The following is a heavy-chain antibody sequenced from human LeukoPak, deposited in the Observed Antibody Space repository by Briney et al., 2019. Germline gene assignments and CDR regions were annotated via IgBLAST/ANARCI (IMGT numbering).Heavy chain of an antibody. CDR3: ARGCRVVPGVHNVGMTSYYNGMDV. Sequence: ASVKVSCKPSGYTFTSYYMHWVRQAPGQGLEWMGIINPSGGDTSYAQKFQGRVTTTRDPSTSTVYMEVVSLRPEDTAVYYCARGCRVVPGVHNVGMTSYYNGMDVWGQGTTVTVSS. D-gene: IGHD2-2*01. J-gene: IGHJ6*02. CDR1: GYTFTSYY. CDR2: INPSGGDT. V-gene: IGHV1-46*01.